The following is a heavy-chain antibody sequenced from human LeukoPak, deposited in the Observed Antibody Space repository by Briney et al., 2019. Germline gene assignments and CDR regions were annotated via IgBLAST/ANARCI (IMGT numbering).Heavy chain of an antibody. Sequence: ETGGSLRLSCAASGFTFSSYGIHWVRQAPGKGLEWVAVIWYDGSNKYYADSVKGRFTISRDNSKNTLYLQMNSLRAEDTAVYYCARDLWEMATGTDYWGQGTLVTVSS. CDR2: IWYDGSNK. D-gene: IGHD5-24*01. CDR1: GFTFSSYG. V-gene: IGHV3-33*01. CDR3: ARDLWEMATGTDY. J-gene: IGHJ4*02.